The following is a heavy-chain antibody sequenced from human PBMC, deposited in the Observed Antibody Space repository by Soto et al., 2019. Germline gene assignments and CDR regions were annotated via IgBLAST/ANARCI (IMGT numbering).Heavy chain of an antibody. D-gene: IGHD3-10*01. CDR1: GGSISSGDYY. Sequence: SETLSLTCTVSGGSISSGDYYWSWIRQPPGKGLEWIGYIYYSGGTYYNPSLKSRVTISVDTSKNQFSLKLSFVTAADTAVYYCARPSRGDGMDVWGQGTTVTVSS. CDR2: IYYSGGT. J-gene: IGHJ6*02. V-gene: IGHV4-30-4*01. CDR3: ARPSRGDGMDV.